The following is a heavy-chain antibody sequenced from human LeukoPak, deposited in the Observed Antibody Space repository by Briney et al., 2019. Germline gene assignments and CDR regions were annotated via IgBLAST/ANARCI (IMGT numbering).Heavy chain of an antibody. Sequence: SETLSLTCTVSGGSISSYYWSWIRQPPGKGLEWIGYIYYSGSTNYNPSLKSRVTISVDTSKNQFSLKLSSVTAADTAVYYCARGYGRTAMVFDYWGQGTLVTVSS. CDR3: ARGYGRTAMVFDY. D-gene: IGHD5-18*01. V-gene: IGHV4-59*01. CDR2: IYYSGST. J-gene: IGHJ4*02. CDR1: GGSISSYY.